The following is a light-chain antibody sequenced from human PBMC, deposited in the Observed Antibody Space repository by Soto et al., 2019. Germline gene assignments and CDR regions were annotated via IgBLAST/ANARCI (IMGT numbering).Light chain of an antibody. CDR1: QGISSY. J-gene: IGKJ1*01. CDR2: AAS. CDR3: QQYNSYWT. Sequence: IRMTQSPSSFSASTGDRVTITCRASQGISSYLAWYQQKPGKAPKLLIYAASTLQSGVPSRFSGSGSGTDFTLTISCLQSEDFATYYCQQYNSYWTFGQGTKVDIK. V-gene: IGKV1-8*01.